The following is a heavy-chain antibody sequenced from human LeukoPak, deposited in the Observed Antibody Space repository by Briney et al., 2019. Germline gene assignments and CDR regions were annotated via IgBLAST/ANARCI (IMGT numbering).Heavy chain of an antibody. CDR2: IRSHGSDK. CDR1: GFTFSTFA. Sequence: GGSLRLSCAASGFTFSTFAMHWVRQAPGKGLEWVALIRSHGSDKYYADSVKGRFTISRDNSKNTLYLQMNSLRAEDTAVYYCARIGYSSGWYGENYYYYMDVWGKGTTVTVSS. D-gene: IGHD6-19*01. CDR3: ARIGYSSGWYGENYYYYMDV. V-gene: IGHV3-30*02. J-gene: IGHJ6*03.